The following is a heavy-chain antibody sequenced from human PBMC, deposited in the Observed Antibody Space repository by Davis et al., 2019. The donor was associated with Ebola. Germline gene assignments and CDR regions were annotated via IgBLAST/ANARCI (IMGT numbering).Heavy chain of an antibody. CDR1: GYTFTSYG. J-gene: IGHJ3*02. V-gene: IGHV1-69*04. CDR3: ARRVSYDAFDI. Sequence: SVKVSCKASGYTFTSYGISWVRQAPGQGLEWMGRIIPILGIANYAQKFQGRVTITADKSTSTAYMELRSLRSDDTAVYYCARRVSYDAFDIWGQGTMVTVSS. D-gene: IGHD3-10*01. CDR2: IIPILGIA.